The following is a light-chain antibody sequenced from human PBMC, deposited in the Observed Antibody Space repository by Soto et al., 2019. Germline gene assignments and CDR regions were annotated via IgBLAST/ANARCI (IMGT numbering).Light chain of an antibody. CDR3: MQALQSPVT. J-gene: IGKJ4*01. CDR1: QSLLHSNGYSC. Sequence: DIVMSQSPLSLPDTPGETVSISCRSSQSLLHSNGYSCLDWYLQKPGQSPQLLIHLASTRASGVPDRFSGSGSGTDFTLKISRVEAEDVGVYYCMQALQSPVTFGGGTRVEIK. CDR2: LAS. V-gene: IGKV2-28*01.